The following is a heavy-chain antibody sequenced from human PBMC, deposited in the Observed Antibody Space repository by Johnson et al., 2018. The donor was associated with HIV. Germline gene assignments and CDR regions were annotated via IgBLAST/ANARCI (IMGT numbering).Heavy chain of an antibody. D-gene: IGHD2-2*01. V-gene: IGHV3-13*01. Sequence: VQLVESGGGLVQPGGSLRLSCAASGFTLKDFDMHWVRQPIVKGLEFVSEIDFDSYTYYPDSVKGRFTASRDTDNNSFYLQINTLRAGDTGIYYWARRSTESDAYDDWGAGTVVSVAS. CDR2: IDFDSYT. CDR3: ARRSTESDAYDD. J-gene: IGHJ3*01. CDR1: GFTLKDFD.